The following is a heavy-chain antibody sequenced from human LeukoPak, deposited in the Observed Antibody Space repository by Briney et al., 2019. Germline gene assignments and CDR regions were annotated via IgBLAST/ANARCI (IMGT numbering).Heavy chain of an antibody. CDR1: GFPLSGYS. V-gene: IGHV3-21*01. Sequence: GGSLRLSCAASGFPLSGYSMNWVRQAPGKGLEWVSSITGSTNYIYYADSVKGRFTISRDNAKNSLYLQMNSLRAEDTPVYYCARVGYCSSSTCRNYFDYWGQGTLVTVSS. J-gene: IGHJ4*02. CDR3: ARVGYCSSSTCRNYFDY. D-gene: IGHD2-2*01. CDR2: ITGSTNYI.